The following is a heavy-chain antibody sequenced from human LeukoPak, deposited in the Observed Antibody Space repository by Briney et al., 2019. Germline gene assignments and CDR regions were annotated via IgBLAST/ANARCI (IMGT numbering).Heavy chain of an antibody. CDR3: GRDSRFMPTIIPPPPLDI. CDR2: VSSSSSYI. V-gene: IGHV3-21*01. D-gene: IGHD5-12*01. Sequence: ETLSLTCTVSGGSISSSSYYWGWIRQPPGKGLEWVSSVSSSSSYIHYADSVKGRFTISRDNAKNSLYLQMNSLRAEDTAVYYCGRDSRFMPTIIPPPPLDIWGQGTMVTVSS. J-gene: IGHJ3*02. CDR1: GGSISSSS.